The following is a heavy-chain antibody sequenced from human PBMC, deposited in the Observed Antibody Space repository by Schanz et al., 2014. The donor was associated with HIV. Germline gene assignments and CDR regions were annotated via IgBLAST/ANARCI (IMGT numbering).Heavy chain of an antibody. V-gene: IGHV4-59*08. Sequence: QVQLQESGPGLVKPSETLSLTCTVSSGSISSYYWSWIRQPPGKGLEWIGYIYYSGSTNYNPSLKSRVTISVDTSKNQFSLKLSSVTAADTAVYYCARSYGSGNLFDYWGQGTLVTVSS. CDR1: SGSISSYY. D-gene: IGHD3-10*01. CDR3: ARSYGSGNLFDY. CDR2: IYYSGST. J-gene: IGHJ4*02.